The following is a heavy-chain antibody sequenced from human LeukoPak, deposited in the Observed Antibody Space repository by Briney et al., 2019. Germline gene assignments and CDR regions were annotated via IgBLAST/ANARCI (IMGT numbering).Heavy chain of an antibody. CDR2: ISFSSSYK. CDR3: AKGGKSSGFRSSAEGANHKFAY. D-gene: IGHD3-22*01. J-gene: IGHJ4*02. CDR1: GFTFSSYS. V-gene: IGHV3-21*04. Sequence: GGSLRLSCAASGFTFSSYSMNWVRQAPGKGLEWVSSISFSSSYKYYADSVKGRFTISRDNSKNTLYLQMNSLRAEDTAVYYRAKGGKSSGFRSSAEGANHKFAYWGQGPLVTVSS.